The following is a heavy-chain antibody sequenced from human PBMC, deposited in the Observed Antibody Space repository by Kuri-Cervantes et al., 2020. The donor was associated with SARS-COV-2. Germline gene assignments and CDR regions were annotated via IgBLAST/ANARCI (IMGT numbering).Heavy chain of an antibody. D-gene: IGHD1-14*01. V-gene: IGHV3-66*01. CDR3: ARAGYYRGMSWFDP. J-gene: IGHJ5*02. CDR1: GFTFSSSW. Sequence: GGSLRLSCAASGFTFSSSWMHWVRQAPGKGLEWVSVIYSGGSTYYADSAKGRFTISRDNAKNSLYLQMNSLRDEDTAVYYCARAGYYRGMSWFDPWGQGTLVTVSS. CDR2: IYSGGST.